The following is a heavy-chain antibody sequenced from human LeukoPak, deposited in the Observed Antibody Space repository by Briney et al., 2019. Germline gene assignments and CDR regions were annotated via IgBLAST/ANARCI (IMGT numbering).Heavy chain of an antibody. CDR3: ARGDGDILTGNFFPYFDY. CDR2: IYHSGST. J-gene: IGHJ4*02. D-gene: IGHD3-9*01. Sequence: PSETLSLTCTVSGGSISSSSYYWGWIRQPPGKGLEWIGSIYHSGSTYYNPSLKSRVTISVDTSKNQFSLKLTSVTAADTAVYYCARGDGDILTGNFFPYFDYWGQGPLVTVSS. CDR1: GGSISSSSYY. V-gene: IGHV4-39*07.